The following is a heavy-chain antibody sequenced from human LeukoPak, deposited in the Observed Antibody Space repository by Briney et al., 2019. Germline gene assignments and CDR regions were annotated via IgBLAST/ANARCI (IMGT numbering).Heavy chain of an antibody. J-gene: IGHJ5*02. Sequence: GASVKVSCKASGYTFTSYAMNWVRQAPGQGLEWMGWINTNTGNPTYAQGFTGRFVFSLDTSVSTAYLQISSLKAEDTAVYYCARGTKQDYDFWSGYFAGAVSYNWFDPWGQGTLVTVSS. CDR2: INTNTGNP. CDR3: ARGTKQDYDFWSGYFAGAVSYNWFDP. D-gene: IGHD3-3*01. CDR1: GYTFTSYA. V-gene: IGHV7-4-1*02.